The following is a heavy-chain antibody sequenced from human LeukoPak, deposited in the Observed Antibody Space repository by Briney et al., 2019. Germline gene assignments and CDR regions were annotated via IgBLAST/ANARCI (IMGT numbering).Heavy chain of an antibody. V-gene: IGHV3-74*01. J-gene: IGHJ4*02. CDR2: INTDGSST. D-gene: IGHD6-13*01. CDR3: ARGSSAAGYLFDY. CDR1: GFTFSSYW. Sequence: GGSLRLSCAASGFTFSSYWMHWVRQAPGKGLVWVPRINTDGSSTTYADSVKGRFTISRDNAKNTLYLQMNSLRAEDTAVYYCARGSSAAGYLFDYWGQGTLVTVSS.